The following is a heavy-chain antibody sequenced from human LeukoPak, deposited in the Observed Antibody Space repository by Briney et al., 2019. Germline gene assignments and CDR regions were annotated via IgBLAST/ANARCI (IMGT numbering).Heavy chain of an antibody. J-gene: IGHJ5*02. V-gene: IGHV4-31*03. CDR3: ASSETVMRT. CDR2: IHYSGST. D-gene: IGHD3-16*01. CDR1: GGSISSGAYY. Sequence: SQTLSLTCTVSGGSISSGAYYWSWIRQHPGKGLEWIGYIHYSGSTYYNPSLKSRVTISVDTSKKQSYLKVNSVTATDTAVYYCASSETVMRTWGQGTLVTVSS.